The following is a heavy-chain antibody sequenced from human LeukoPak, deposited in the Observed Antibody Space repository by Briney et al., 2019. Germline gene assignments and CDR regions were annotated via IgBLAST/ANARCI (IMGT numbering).Heavy chain of an antibody. CDR1: GFTFSSYG. V-gene: IGHV3-30*03. J-gene: IGHJ6*04. CDR2: ISYDGSNK. D-gene: IGHD5-18*01. CDR3: ARYSYGPPYYCGMDV. Sequence: GRSLRLSCAASGFTFSSYGMRWVRQAPGKGLEWVAVISYDGSNKYYADSVKGRFIISRDNSKNTLYLQMNSLRAEDTAVYYCARYSYGPPYYCGMDVWGKGTTVTVSS.